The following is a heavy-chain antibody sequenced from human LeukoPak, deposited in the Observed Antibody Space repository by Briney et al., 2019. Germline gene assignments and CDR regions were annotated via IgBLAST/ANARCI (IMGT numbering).Heavy chain of an antibody. CDR1: GGSFSGYY. Sequence: SETLSLTCAVYGGSFSGYYWSWIRQPPGKGLEWIGEINHSGSTNYNPSLKSRVTISVDTSKNQFSLKLSSVTAADTAVYYCARDTIVPYGMDVWGQGTTVTVSS. V-gene: IGHV4-34*01. CDR3: ARDTIVPYGMDV. CDR2: INHSGST. D-gene: IGHD2-8*01. J-gene: IGHJ6*02.